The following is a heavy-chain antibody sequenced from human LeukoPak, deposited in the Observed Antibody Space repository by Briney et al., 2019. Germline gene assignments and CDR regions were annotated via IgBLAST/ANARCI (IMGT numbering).Heavy chain of an antibody. Sequence: GGSLRLSCAASGFTVSSNYMTWVRQAPGKGLEWVSAISGSGGSTYYADSVKGRFTISRDNSKNTLYLQMNSLRAEDTAVYYCAKDSAHYYDSSGYQGDWGQGTLVTVSS. J-gene: IGHJ4*02. V-gene: IGHV3-23*01. CDR1: GFTVSSNY. CDR3: AKDSAHYYDSSGYQGD. CDR2: ISGSGGST. D-gene: IGHD3-22*01.